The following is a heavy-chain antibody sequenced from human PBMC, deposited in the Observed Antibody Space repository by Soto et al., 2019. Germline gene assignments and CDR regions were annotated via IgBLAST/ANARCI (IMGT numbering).Heavy chain of an antibody. CDR1: GGSISFYY. CDR3: AREMYHYNSSGHFGPHFDY. CDR2: MYYRGNT. J-gene: IGHJ4*02. D-gene: IGHD3-22*01. Sequence: SETLSLTCTVSGGSISFYYWSWIRQSPGKGLEWVGYMYYRGNTNNNPSLKSRVAMSMDTSKNQFSLTLRSVTAADTAVYYCAREMYHYNSSGHFGPHFDYWGQGALVTVSS. V-gene: IGHV4-59*01.